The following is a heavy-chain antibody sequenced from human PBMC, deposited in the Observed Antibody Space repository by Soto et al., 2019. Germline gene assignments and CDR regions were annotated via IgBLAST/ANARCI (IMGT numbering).Heavy chain of an antibody. CDR1: GGSISSSSYY. V-gene: IGHV4-39*01. Sequence: SETLPLTCTVSGGSISSSSYYWGWIRQPPGKGLEWIGSIYYSGSTYYNPSLKSRVTISVDTSKNQFSLKLSSVTAADTAVYYCASTYYDFWSGYYTHDYWGQGTLVTVSS. CDR3: ASTYYDFWSGYYTHDY. J-gene: IGHJ4*02. D-gene: IGHD3-3*01. CDR2: IYYSGST.